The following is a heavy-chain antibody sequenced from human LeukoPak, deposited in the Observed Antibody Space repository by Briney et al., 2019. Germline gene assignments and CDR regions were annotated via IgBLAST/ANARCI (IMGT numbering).Heavy chain of an antibody. V-gene: IGHV3-7*01. CDR2: MNIDGSEK. CDR1: GFTFSSYW. CDR3: ARDPVEWELLLDY. Sequence: GGSLRLSCAASGFTFSSYWMGWVRRAPGKRLEWVANMNIDGSEKYYADSAKGRFTISRDNARNSVYLQMNSLRVEDTAVYYCARDPVEWELLLDYWGQGTLVTVSS. D-gene: IGHD1-26*01. J-gene: IGHJ4*02.